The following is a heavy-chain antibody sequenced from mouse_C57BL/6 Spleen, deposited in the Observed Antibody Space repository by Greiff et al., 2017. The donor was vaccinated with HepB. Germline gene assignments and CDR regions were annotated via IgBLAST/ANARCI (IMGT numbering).Heavy chain of an antibody. D-gene: IGHD2-4*01. J-gene: IGHJ3*01. Sequence: QVQLQQSGAELVRPGASVTLSCKASGYTFTDYEMHWVKQTPVHGLEWIGAIDPETGGTAYNQKFKGKAILTADKSSSTAYMELRSLTSEDSAVYYCTSGGYDYDDVPFAYWGQGTLVTVSA. V-gene: IGHV1-15*01. CDR2: IDPETGGT. CDR3: TSGGYDYDDVPFAY. CDR1: GYTFTDYE.